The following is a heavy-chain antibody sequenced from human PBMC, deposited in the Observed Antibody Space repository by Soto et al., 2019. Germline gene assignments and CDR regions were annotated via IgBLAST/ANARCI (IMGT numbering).Heavy chain of an antibody. CDR2: IYHGST. J-gene: IGHJ4*02. Sequence: QLQLQESGSGLVKPSQTLSLTCAVSGGSISSAGYSWSWIRQPPGKGLEWIGYIYHGSTYYNPSLKSRVTISVDRSKNHFSLRLSSVTAADTAAYYCARAGYCPKGVCYTPVDDWGQGTLVTVSS. D-gene: IGHD2-8*01. V-gene: IGHV4-30-2*01. CDR1: GGSISSAGYS. CDR3: ARAGYCPKGVCYTPVDD.